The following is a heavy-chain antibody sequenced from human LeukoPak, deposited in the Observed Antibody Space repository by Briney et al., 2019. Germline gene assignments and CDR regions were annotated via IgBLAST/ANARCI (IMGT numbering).Heavy chain of an antibody. CDR1: GFTLSSYA. V-gene: IGHV3-23*01. CDR2: ISGSGGST. J-gene: IGHJ5*02. Sequence: GGSLRLSCAASGFTLSSYAMSWVRQAPGKGLEWVSAISGSGGSTYYADSVKGRFTISRDNSKNTLYLQMNSLRAEDTAVYYCAKSSAVPGYYDFWSGLNWFDPWGQGTLVTVSS. CDR3: AKSSAVPGYYDFWSGLNWFDP. D-gene: IGHD3-3*01.